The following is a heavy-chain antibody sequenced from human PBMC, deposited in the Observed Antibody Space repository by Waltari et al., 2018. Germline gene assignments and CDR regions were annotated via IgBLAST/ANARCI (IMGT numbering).Heavy chain of an antibody. Sequence: QLQLQESGPGLVKPSETLSLTCTVSGGSISSSRYYWGWIRQPPGKGLEWIGSIYYSGSTYYNPSLKSRVTISVDTSKNQFSLKLSSVTAADTAVYYCAREGDTTYYYDSSGYYNYWGQGTLVTVSS. J-gene: IGHJ4*02. CDR2: IYYSGST. V-gene: IGHV4-39*07. D-gene: IGHD3-22*01. CDR3: AREGDTTYYYDSSGYYNY. CDR1: GGSISSSRYY.